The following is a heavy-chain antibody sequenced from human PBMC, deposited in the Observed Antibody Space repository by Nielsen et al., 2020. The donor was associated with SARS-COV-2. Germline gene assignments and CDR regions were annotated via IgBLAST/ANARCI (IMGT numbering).Heavy chain of an antibody. Sequence: SETLSLTCTVSGGSISSYYWSWIRQPPGKGLEWIGYIYYSGSTNYNPSPKSRVTISVDTSKNQFSLKLSSVTAADTAVYYCARGRIEDAFDIWGQGTMVTVSS. CDR3: ARGRIEDAFDI. D-gene: IGHD1-26*01. V-gene: IGHV4-59*01. CDR1: GGSISSYY. CDR2: IYYSGST. J-gene: IGHJ3*02.